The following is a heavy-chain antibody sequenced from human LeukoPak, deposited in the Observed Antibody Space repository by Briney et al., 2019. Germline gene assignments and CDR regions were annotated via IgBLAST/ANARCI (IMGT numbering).Heavy chain of an antibody. CDR2: ISAYNGNT. CDR3: ARGGGERGSYPNAFDI. Sequence: GASVKVSCKASGYTFTSYGISWVRQAPGQGLEWMGWISAYNGNTNYAQKLRGRVTMTTDTSTSTAYMELRSLRSDDTAVYYCARGGGERGSYPNAFDIWGQGTMVTVSS. J-gene: IGHJ3*02. CDR1: GYTFTSYG. V-gene: IGHV1-18*01. D-gene: IGHD1-26*01.